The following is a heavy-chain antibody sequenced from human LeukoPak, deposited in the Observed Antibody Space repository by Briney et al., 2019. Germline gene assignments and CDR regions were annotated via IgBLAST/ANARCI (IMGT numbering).Heavy chain of an antibody. D-gene: IGHD5-12*01. V-gene: IGHV4-34*01. CDR2: INHSGST. CDR3: ARGLVSEHSGDDLENFLES. Sequence: SETLSLTCAVYGGSFSGYYWGWIRQPPGKGLEWIGEINHSGSTNYNPSLKSRVTISVDTSKNQFSLKLSSVTAADTAVYFCARGLVSEHSGDDLENFLESWGQGTLVTVSS. CDR1: GGSFSGYY. J-gene: IGHJ4*02.